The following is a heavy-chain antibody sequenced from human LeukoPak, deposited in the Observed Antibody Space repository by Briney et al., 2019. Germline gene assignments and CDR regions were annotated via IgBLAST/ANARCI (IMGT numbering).Heavy chain of an antibody. Sequence: GGSLRLSCAASGFTFSSYAMSWVRQAPGKGLEWVSAISGSGGSTYYADSAKGRFTISRDNSKNTLYLQMNSLRAEDTDVYYCAKAGLGSSSWCSDWGQGTLVTVSS. D-gene: IGHD6-13*01. J-gene: IGHJ4*02. V-gene: IGHV3-23*01. CDR2: ISGSGGST. CDR3: AKAGLGSSSWCSD. CDR1: GFTFSSYA.